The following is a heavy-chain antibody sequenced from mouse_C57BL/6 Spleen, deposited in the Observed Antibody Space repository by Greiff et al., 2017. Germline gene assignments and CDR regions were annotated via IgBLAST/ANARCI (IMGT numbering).Heavy chain of an antibody. CDR3: AREGVYYNAMDY. CDR2: IHPNSGST. V-gene: IGHV1-64*01. Sequence: QVQLQQPGAELVQPGASVKLSCKASGYTFTSYWMHWVKQRPGQGLEWIGMIHPNSGSTYYNETFKSKATLTVDKSSSTAYMQLSSLTSEDSAVYYWAREGVYYNAMDYWGQGTSVTVSS. CDR1: GYTFTSYW. J-gene: IGHJ4*01. D-gene: IGHD2-12*01.